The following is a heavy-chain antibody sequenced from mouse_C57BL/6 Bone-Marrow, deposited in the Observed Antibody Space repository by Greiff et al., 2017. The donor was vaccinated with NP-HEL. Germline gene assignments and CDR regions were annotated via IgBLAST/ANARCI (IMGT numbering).Heavy chain of an antibody. J-gene: IGHJ2*01. D-gene: IGHD1-1*01. V-gene: IGHV1-55*01. Sequence: VQLQQPGAELVKPGASVKMSCKASGYTFTSYWITWVKQRPGQGLEWIGDIYPGSGSTNYNEKFKSKATLTVDTSSSTAYMQLSSLTSEDSAVYYCAKNNGVGLLGSFHHWGQGTTLTVSS. CDR3: AKNNGVGLLGSFHH. CDR1: GYTFTSYW. CDR2: IYPGSGST.